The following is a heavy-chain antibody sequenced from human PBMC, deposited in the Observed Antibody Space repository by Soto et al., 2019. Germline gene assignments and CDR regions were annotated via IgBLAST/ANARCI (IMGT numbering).Heavy chain of an antibody. CDR2: ISYDGSNK. J-gene: IGHJ4*02. Sequence: GGSLRLSCAASGFTFSSYGMHWVRQAPGKGLEWVAVISYDGSNKYYADSVKGRFTISRDNSKNTLYLQMNSLRAEDTAVYYCAKDRDYYGSGSSIGYWGQGTLVTVSS. CDR3: AKDRDYYGSGSSIGY. V-gene: IGHV3-30*18. D-gene: IGHD3-10*01. CDR1: GFTFSSYG.